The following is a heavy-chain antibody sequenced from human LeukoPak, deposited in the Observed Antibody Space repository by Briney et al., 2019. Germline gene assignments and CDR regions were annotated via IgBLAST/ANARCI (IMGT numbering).Heavy chain of an antibody. J-gene: IGHJ4*02. D-gene: IGHD3-10*01. CDR3: ARDPLITMVRGVIIGGYYFDY. CDR1: GGSISSSSYY. Sequence: SSETLSLTCTVSGGSISSSSYYWGWIRQPPGKGLEWIGSIYYSGSTYYNPSLKSRVTISVDTSKNQFSLKLSSVTAADTAVYYCARDPLITMVRGVIIGGYYFDYWGQGTVVTVSS. V-gene: IGHV4-39*07. CDR2: IYYSGST.